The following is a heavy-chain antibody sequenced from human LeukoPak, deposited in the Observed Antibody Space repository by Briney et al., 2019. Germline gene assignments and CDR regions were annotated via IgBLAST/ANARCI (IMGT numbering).Heavy chain of an antibody. D-gene: IGHD6-13*01. CDR2: INPNSGGT. Sequence: ASVKVSCKASGYTFTRYYMHWVRQAPGQGLEWMGWINPNSGGTNYAQKFQGRVTMTRDTSISTAYMELSRLRSDDTAVYYCARDPQFSYSSSWYDHWGQGTLVTVSS. CDR3: ARDPQFSYSSSWYDH. V-gene: IGHV1-2*02. J-gene: IGHJ5*02. CDR1: GYTFTRYY.